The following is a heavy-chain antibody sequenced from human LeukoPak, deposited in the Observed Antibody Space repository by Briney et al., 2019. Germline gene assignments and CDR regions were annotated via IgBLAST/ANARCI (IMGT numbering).Heavy chain of an antibody. Sequence: GGSLRLSCAASGFTFNNYGMNWVRQVPGKGLEWVSGTGGSTGYADSVKGRFTISRDNAKNSLYLQMNNLRAEDTALYYCGRDRSYGSFDYWGQGALVTVSS. CDR3: GRDRSYGSFDY. D-gene: IGHD5-18*01. CDR2: TGGST. V-gene: IGHV3-20*04. J-gene: IGHJ4*02. CDR1: GFTFNNYG.